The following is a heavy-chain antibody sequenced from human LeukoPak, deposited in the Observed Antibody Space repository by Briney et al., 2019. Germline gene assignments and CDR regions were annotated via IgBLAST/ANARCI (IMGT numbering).Heavy chain of an antibody. V-gene: IGHV4-59*01. J-gene: IGHJ3*02. D-gene: IGHD3-10*01. CDR1: GGSISSYY. Sequence: SETLSLTCTVSGGSISSYYWSWIRQPPGKGLEWIGYIYYSGSTNYNPSLKSRVTISVDTSKNQFSLKLSSVTAADSAVYYCARSDYSGSGTYTEFDAFDIWGQGPMVTVSS. CDR3: ARSDYSGSGTYTEFDAFDI. CDR2: IYYSGST.